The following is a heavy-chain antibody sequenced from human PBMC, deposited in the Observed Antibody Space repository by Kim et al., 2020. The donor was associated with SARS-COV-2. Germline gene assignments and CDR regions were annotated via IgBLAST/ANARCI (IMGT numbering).Heavy chain of an antibody. Sequence: GGSLRLSCAASGFTFRNYSMTWVRQAPGKGLEWVATLEADGRGQHYADSVKGRFTISRDNAKNSLYVQMNSLRAEDTAVYFCVRDLGFCSGGSCYSVFDNWGQGTPVSVS. J-gene: IGHJ4*02. V-gene: IGHV3-7*03. CDR1: GFTFRNYS. D-gene: IGHD2-15*01. CDR3: VRDLGFCSGGSCYSVFDN. CDR2: LEADGRGQ.